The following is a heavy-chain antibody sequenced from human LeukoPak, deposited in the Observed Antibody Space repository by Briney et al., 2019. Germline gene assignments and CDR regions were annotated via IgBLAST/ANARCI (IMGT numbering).Heavy chain of an antibody. CDR1: GFTFSSYG. Sequence: GGSLRLSCAASGFTFSSYGMHWVRQAPGKGLGWVAVISYVGSNKYYADSVKGRFTISRDNSKNTLYLQMISLRAEDTAVYYCAGGTATVTMEFWGQGTLVTVSS. D-gene: IGHD4-17*01. CDR3: AGGTATVTMEF. V-gene: IGHV3-30*03. J-gene: IGHJ4*02. CDR2: ISYVGSNK.